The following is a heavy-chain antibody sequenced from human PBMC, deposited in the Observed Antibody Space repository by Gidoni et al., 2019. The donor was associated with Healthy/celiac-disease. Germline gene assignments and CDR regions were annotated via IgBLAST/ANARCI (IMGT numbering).Heavy chain of an antibody. V-gene: IGHV1-2*06. J-gene: IGHJ4*02. D-gene: IGHD3-10*01. CDR3: AGGRHYYGSGSYHD. Sequence: QVQLVQSGAEVQKPGASVKVSCKASGYTFTGYYMHWERQAPGQGLEWMGRINPNSGGTNYAQKFQGRVTMTRDTSISTAYMELSRLRSDDTAVYYCAGGRHYYGSGSYHDWGQGTLVTVSS. CDR2: INPNSGGT. CDR1: GYTFTGYY.